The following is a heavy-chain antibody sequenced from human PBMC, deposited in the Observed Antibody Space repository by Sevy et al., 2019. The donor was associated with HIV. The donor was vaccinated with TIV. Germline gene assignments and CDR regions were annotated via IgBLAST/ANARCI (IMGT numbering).Heavy chain of an antibody. J-gene: IGHJ6*02. D-gene: IGHD3-3*01. CDR2: IYYSGST. CDR3: ARAIYESYYYGMDV. Sequence: SETLSLTCTVSGGSISSGDYYWSWIRQPPGKGLEWIGYIYYSGSTYYNPSLKSRVTISVDTSKNQFSLKLSSVTAADTAVYYWARAIYESYYYGMDVWGQWTTATVSS. CDR1: GGSISSGDYY. V-gene: IGHV4-30-4*01.